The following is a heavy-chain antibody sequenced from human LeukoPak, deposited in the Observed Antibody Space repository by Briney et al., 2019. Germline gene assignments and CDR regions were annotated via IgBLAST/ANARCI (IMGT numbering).Heavy chain of an antibody. CDR3: VVATYPFYFDY. D-gene: IGHD5-12*01. CDR2: IIPIFGTA. J-gene: IGHJ4*02. V-gene: IGHV1-69*06. CDR1: GGTSSSYA. Sequence: ASVKVSCKASGGTSSSYAISWVRQAPGQGLEWMGGIIPIFGTANYAQKFQGRVTITADKSTSTAYMELSSLRSEDTAVYYCVVATYPFYFDYWGQGTLVTVSS.